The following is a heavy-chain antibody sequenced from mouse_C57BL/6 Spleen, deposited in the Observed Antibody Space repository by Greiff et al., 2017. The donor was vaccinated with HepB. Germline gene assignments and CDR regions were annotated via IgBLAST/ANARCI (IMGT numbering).Heavy chain of an antibody. J-gene: IGHJ4*01. Sequence: EVKLQESGTVLARPGASVKMSCKTSGYTFTSYWMHWVKQRPGQGLEWIGAIYPGNSDTSYNQKFKGKAKLTAVTSASTAYMELSSLTNEDSAVYYCTRGEGGYDYDVDYAMDYWGQGTSVTVSS. V-gene: IGHV1-5*01. D-gene: IGHD2-4*01. CDR2: IYPGNSDT. CDR3: TRGEGGYDYDVDYAMDY. CDR1: GYTFTSYW.